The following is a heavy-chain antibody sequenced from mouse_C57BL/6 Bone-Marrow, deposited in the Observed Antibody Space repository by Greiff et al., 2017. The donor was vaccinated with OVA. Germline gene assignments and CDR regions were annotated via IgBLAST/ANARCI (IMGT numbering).Heavy chain of an antibody. CDR1: GYAFTNYL. V-gene: IGHV1-54*01. D-gene: IGHD1-1*01. Sequence: QVQLQQSGAELVRPGTSVKVSCKASGYAFTNYLIEWVKQRPGPGLEWIGLINPGSGGTHYNEKFKGKATLTADKSSSTAYMQLSSLTSEDSAVYFCARHNGSSYLFAYLGQGTLVTVSA. J-gene: IGHJ3*01. CDR3: ARHNGSSYLFAY. CDR2: INPGSGGT.